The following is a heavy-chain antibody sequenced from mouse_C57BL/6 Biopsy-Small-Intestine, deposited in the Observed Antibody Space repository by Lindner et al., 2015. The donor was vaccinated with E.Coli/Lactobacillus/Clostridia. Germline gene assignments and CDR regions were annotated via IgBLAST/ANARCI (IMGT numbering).Heavy chain of an antibody. Sequence: SVKVSCKASGGTFTNYAFSWVRQAPGQGLEWMGGILPISGTANYAQKLQGRVTITADEFTSTAYMELSSLKSEDTAVYYCASTTAKYYGSRTYISEAWFDPWGQGTLVTVSS. CDR2: ILPISGTA. CDR1: GGTFTNYA. D-gene: IGHD2-3*01. CDR3: ASTTAKYYGSRTYISEAWFDP. V-gene: IGHV1-81*01. J-gene: IGHJ4*01.